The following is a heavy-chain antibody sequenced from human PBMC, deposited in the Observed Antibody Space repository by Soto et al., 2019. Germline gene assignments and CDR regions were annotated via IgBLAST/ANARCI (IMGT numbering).Heavy chain of an antibody. CDR3: AKSRGNYYYYGMDV. V-gene: IGHV3-23*01. CDR2: ISGSGGST. CDR1: AFMFNSYA. Sequence: PGGSLRLSCAASAFMFNSYAMTWVRQAPGKGLEWVSTISGSGGSTYYADSVKGRFTISRDSSKNTLSLQMNSLRAEDTAVYYCAKSRGNYYYYGMDVWGQGTTVTVSS. J-gene: IGHJ6*02.